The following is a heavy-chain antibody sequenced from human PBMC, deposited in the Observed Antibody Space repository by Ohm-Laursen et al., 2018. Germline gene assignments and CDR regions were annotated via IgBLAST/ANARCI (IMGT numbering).Heavy chain of an antibody. D-gene: IGHD3-22*01. CDR3: ARNDSNEYRSFDY. J-gene: IGHJ4*02. CDR1: GGSFSGYY. V-gene: IGHV4-34*01. CDR2: INHSGST. Sequence: GTLSLTCAVYGGSFSGYYWSWIRQPPGKGLEWIGEINHSGSTNYNPSLKSRVTISVDTSKNQFSLKLSSVTAADTAVYYCARNDSNEYRSFDYWGQGTLVTVSS.